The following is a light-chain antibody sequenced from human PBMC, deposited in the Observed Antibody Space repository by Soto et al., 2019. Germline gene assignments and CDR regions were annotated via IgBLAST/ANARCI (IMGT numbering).Light chain of an antibody. CDR3: QQYGSSPGT. Sequence: EIVLTQSPGTLSLSPGERATLSCRASQSVRDSHLAWYQQKPGQAPNLLIYETSSRATGIPDRFRGSGSGTEFALTITRVEPEDVAMYFCQQYGSSPGTFGQGTKVEI. V-gene: IGKV3-20*01. CDR2: ETS. CDR1: QSVRDSH. J-gene: IGKJ1*01.